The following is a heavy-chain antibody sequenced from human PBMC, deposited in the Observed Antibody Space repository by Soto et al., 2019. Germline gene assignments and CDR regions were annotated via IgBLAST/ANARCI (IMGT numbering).Heavy chain of an antibody. CDR3: ARQDASGSFFYYYGMDV. CDR1: GYSFTSYW. CDR2: IDPSDSYT. J-gene: IGHJ6*02. D-gene: IGHD3-10*01. V-gene: IGHV5-10-1*01. Sequence: GESLKISCKGSGYSFTSYWISWVRQRPGKGLEWMGRIDPSDSYTNYSPSFQGHVTISADKSISTAYLQWSSLKASDTAMYYCARQDASGSFFYYYGMDVWGQGTTVTVSS.